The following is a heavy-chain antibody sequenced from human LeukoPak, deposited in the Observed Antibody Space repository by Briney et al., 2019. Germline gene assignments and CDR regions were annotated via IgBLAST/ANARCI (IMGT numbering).Heavy chain of an antibody. J-gene: IGHJ4*02. CDR1: GFTLSHYW. CDR2: IKEDGSER. CDR3: ARDRGVYGGNSYRFDY. Sequence: GGSLRLSCAASGFTLSHYWMSWVRQAPGKGLEWVANIKEDGSERNYVDSVKGRFTISRDNSKNSLYLQMNSLRAEDTALYYCARDRGVYGGNSYRFDYWGQGTLVTVSS. D-gene: IGHD4-23*01. V-gene: IGHV3-7*01.